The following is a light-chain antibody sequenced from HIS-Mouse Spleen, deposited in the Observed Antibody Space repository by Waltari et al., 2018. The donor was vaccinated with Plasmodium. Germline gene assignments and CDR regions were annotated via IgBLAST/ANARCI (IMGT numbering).Light chain of an antibody. CDR3: YSTDSSGNHRV. V-gene: IGLV3-10*01. CDR1: ALPKKY. Sequence: SYELTQPPSVSVSPGQTARITCSGDALPKKYASWYQQKSGQAPVLVIYEDSKRPSGIPERFSGSSSGTMATLTSSGAQVEDEADYYCYSTDSSGNHRVFGGGTKLTVL. J-gene: IGLJ3*02. CDR2: EDS.